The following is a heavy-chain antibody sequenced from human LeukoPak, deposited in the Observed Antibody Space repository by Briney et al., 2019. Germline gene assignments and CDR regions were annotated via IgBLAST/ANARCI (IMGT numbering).Heavy chain of an antibody. CDR2: INPNSGGT. V-gene: IGHV1-2*02. CDR1: GYTFTGYY. Sequence: ASVKVFCKASGYTFTGYYMHWVRQAPGQGLEWMGWINPNSGGTNYAQKFQGRVTMTRDTSISTAYMELSRLRSDDTAVYYCASDKKAYYYDSSGYHDDYFDYWGQGTLVTVSS. J-gene: IGHJ4*02. D-gene: IGHD3-22*01. CDR3: ASDKKAYYYDSSGYHDDYFDY.